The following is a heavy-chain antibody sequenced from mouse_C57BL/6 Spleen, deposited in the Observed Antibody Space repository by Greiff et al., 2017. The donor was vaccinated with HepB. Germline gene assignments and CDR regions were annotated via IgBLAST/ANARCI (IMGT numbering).Heavy chain of an antibody. J-gene: IGHJ2*01. D-gene: IGHD1-1*01. V-gene: IGHV1-82*01. CDR1: GYAFSSSW. CDR3: ASRYYYGSTDY. Sequence: VQLQQSGPELVKPGASVKISCKASGYAFSSSWMNWVKQRPGQGLEWIGRIYPGDGDTNYNGKFKGKATLTADKSSSKAYMQLSSLTAEDSAVYFCASRYYYGSTDYWGQGTTLTVSS. CDR2: IYPGDGDT.